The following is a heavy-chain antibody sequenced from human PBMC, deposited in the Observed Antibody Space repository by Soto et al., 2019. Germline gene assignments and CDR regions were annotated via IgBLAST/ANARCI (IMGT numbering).Heavy chain of an antibody. CDR3: ARGSPMVRGVMVDY. J-gene: IGHJ4*02. Sequence: GASVKVSCKASGYTFTSYDINWVRQATGQGLEWMGWMNPNSGNTGYAQKFQGRVTMTRNTSISTAYMELSSLRSEDTAVYYCARGSPMVRGVMVDYWGQGTLVTVSS. V-gene: IGHV1-8*01. D-gene: IGHD3-10*01. CDR1: GYTFTSYD. CDR2: MNPNSGNT.